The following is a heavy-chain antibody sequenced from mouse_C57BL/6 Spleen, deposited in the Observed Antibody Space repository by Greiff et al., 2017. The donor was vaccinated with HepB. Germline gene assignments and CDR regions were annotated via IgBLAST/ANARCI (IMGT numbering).Heavy chain of an antibody. D-gene: IGHD1-1*01. J-gene: IGHJ1*03. V-gene: IGHV1-82*01. CDR2: IYPGDGDT. Sequence: VQLQQSGPELVKPGASVKISCKASGYSFSSSWMNWVKQRPGKGLEWIGRIYPGDGDTNYNGKFKGRATLTADKSSSTAYMQLSSLTSEDSAVYFCARTGLYYGSSYWYFDVWGTGTTVTVSS. CDR1: GYSFSSSW. CDR3: ARTGLYYGSSYWYFDV.